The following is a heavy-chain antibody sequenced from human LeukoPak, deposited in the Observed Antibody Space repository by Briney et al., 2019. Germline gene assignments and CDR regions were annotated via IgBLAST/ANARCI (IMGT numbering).Heavy chain of an antibody. V-gene: IGHV4-59*01. D-gene: IGHD6-6*01. CDR1: GGSISSYY. Sequence: TSETLSLTCTVSGGSISSYYWSWIRQPPGKGLEWIGYIYYSGSTNYNPSLKSRVTISVDTSKNQLSLKLSSVTAADTAVYYCARVVRNYYYGMDVWGQGTTVTVSS. CDR3: ARVVRNYYYGMDV. CDR2: IYYSGST. J-gene: IGHJ6*02.